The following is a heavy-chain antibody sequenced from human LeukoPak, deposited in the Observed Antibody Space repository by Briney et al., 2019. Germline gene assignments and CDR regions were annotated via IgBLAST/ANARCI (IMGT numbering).Heavy chain of an antibody. V-gene: IGHV1-2*02. Sequence: ASVKVSYKASGYTFTGYYMHWVRQAPGQGLEWMGWINPNSGGTNYAQKFQGRVTMTRDTSISTAYMELSRLRSDDTAVYYCARPDSSSSLPLDAFDIWGQGTMVTVSS. CDR2: INPNSGGT. CDR3: ARPDSSSSLPLDAFDI. D-gene: IGHD6-6*01. CDR1: GYTFTGYY. J-gene: IGHJ3*02.